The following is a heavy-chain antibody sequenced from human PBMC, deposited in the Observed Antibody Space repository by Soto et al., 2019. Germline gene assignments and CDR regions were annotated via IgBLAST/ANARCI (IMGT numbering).Heavy chain of an antibody. V-gene: IGHV3-23*01. CDR3: AKAGLRGVIIVSFDY. J-gene: IGHJ4*02. CDR1: GFTFSSYA. Sequence: AGGSLRLSCAASGFTFSSYAMSWVRQAPGKGLEWVSAISSNDGSTNYADSVKGRFTISRDNSKNTLYLQMNSLRAEDTAVYYCAKAGLRGVIIVSFDYWGPGTLVTVSS. D-gene: IGHD3-10*01. CDR2: ISSNDGST.